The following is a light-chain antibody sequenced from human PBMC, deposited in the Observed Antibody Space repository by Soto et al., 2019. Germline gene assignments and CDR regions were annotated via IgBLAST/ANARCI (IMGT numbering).Light chain of an antibody. CDR1: QSVLYSSNNKNY. Sequence: EIVMTQSPDSLAVSLGERATINCKSSQSVLYSSNNKNYLAWYQQKPGQPPKLLIYWASTRESGVPDRFSGSGSGTDFTLTISSLQAEDVAVYYCQQYYSNPRTTGPGTKVDNK. CDR3: QQYYSNPRT. CDR2: WAS. J-gene: IGKJ1*01. V-gene: IGKV4-1*01.